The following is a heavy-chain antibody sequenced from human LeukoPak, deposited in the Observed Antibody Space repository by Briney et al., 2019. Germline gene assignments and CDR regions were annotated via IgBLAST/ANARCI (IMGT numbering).Heavy chain of an antibody. V-gene: IGHV3-7*01. Sequence: GGSLRLSCAASGFTFSSYGMHWVRQAPGKGLEWVANIKQDGSEKYYVDSVKGRFTISRDNAKNSLYLQMNSLRAEDTAVYYCARVQTSRWFGESYYYMDVWGKGTTVTVSS. CDR3: ARVQTSRWFGESYYYMDV. CDR2: IKQDGSEK. D-gene: IGHD3-10*01. J-gene: IGHJ6*03. CDR1: GFTFSSYG.